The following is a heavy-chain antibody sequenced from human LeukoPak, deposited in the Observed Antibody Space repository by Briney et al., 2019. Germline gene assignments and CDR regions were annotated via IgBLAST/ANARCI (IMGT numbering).Heavy chain of an antibody. V-gene: IGHV4-59*08. D-gene: IGHD3-22*01. CDR1: GGSISSFY. Sequence: SETLSLTCTVSGGSISSFYWSWIRQLPGKGLEWIGCISYSGSTNYNPSLKSRVTISVDTSKNQFSLKLSSVSAADTAVYYCARHRRYYFDSEFDFWGQGTLVTVSS. CDR3: ARHRRYYFDSEFDF. CDR2: ISYSGST. J-gene: IGHJ4*02.